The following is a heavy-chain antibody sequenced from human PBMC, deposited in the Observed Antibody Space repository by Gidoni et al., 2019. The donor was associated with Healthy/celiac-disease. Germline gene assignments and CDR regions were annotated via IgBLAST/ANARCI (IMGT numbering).Heavy chain of an antibody. CDR2: ISGSGGST. CDR3: AKDTVLLWFGELSPFDY. D-gene: IGHD3-10*01. V-gene: IGHV3-23*01. J-gene: IGHJ4*02. Sequence: EVQLLESGGGLVQPGGSLRLSCAASGFTFSSYAMSWVRQAPGKGLEWVSAISGSGGSTYYADSVKGRFTISRDNSKNTLYLQMNSLRAEDTAVYYCAKDTVLLWFGELSPFDYWGQGTLVTVSS. CDR1: GFTFSSYA.